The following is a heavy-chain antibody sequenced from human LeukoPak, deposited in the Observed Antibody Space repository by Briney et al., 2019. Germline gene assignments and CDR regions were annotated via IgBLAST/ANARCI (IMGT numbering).Heavy chain of an antibody. D-gene: IGHD1-26*01. CDR2: MNPNSGNT. J-gene: IGHJ4*02. Sequence: GASVKVSCKASGYTFTSYDINWVRQATGQGLEWMGWMNPNSGNTGYAQKFQGRVTMTRDTSTSTVYMELSSLRSEDTAVYYCARIVGATSPFLDYWGQGTLVTVSS. CDR3: ARIVGATSPFLDY. V-gene: IGHV1-8*02. CDR1: GYTFTSYD.